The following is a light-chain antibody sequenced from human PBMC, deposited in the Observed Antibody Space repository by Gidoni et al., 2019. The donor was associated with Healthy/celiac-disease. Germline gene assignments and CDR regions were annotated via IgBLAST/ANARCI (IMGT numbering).Light chain of an antibody. Sequence: EIVLTPSPAPLSLSPGERATLSCRASQRVSSYLAWYQQKPGQAPRLLIYDASNRATGIPARFSGSGSGTDFTLTISSLEPEDFAVYYCQQRSNWPLTFGGGTKVEIK. J-gene: IGKJ4*01. V-gene: IGKV3-11*01. CDR3: QQRSNWPLT. CDR1: QRVSSY. CDR2: DAS.